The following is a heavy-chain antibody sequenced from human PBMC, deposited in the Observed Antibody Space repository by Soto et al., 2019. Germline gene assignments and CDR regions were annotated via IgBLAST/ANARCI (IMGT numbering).Heavy chain of an antibody. J-gene: IGHJ4*02. Sequence: PSETMSLTCAVDGGTFSSYHWSWIRQSPGKGLEWIGEINPSGSTSYIPSLESRVTISVDTYKKQFSLKLNSVTAADTAVYYCARGGTFYDFWSTSYPYYFDYWSQGTLVTVSS. CDR1: GGTFSSYH. CDR3: ARGGTFYDFWSTSYPYYFDY. CDR2: INPSGST. V-gene: IGHV4-34*01. D-gene: IGHD3-3*01.